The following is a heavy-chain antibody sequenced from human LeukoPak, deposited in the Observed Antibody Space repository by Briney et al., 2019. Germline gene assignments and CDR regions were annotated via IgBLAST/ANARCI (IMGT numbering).Heavy chain of an antibody. V-gene: IGHV1-18*01. Sequence: GASVKVSCKASGGTFINYGINWVRQAPGQGLEWMGWTSAYNGNTNYAQKLQGRVTMTTDTSTNTAFMELRSLRSDDTAVYYCARVWGRGYSSPGDYWGQGTLVTVSS. J-gene: IGHJ4*02. CDR2: TSAYNGNT. CDR3: ARVWGRGYSSPGDY. D-gene: IGHD5-18*01. CDR1: GGTFINYG.